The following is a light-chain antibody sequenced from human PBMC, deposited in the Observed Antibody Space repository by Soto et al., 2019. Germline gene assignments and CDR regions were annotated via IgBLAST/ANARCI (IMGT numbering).Light chain of an antibody. CDR3: SSYLPTSILYV. CDR2: EVS. V-gene: IGLV2-14*01. CDR1: KDDVGTYDY. Sequence: QSALTQPASVSGSPGQSITLPCTGTKDDVGTYDYVSWYQHHPGKAPKLIMYEVSHRPSGVSNRFSASKSGNTASLTISGLQAEDEADYYCSSYLPTSILYVFGTGTKLTVL. J-gene: IGLJ1*01.